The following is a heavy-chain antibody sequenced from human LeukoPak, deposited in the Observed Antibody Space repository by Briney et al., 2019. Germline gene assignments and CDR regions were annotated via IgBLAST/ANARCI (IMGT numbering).Heavy chain of an antibody. CDR3: ARVSTSPDYFDF. V-gene: IGHV4-30-2*01. Sequence: SETLSLTCTVSGGSISSASNWWSWIRQPPGKGLEWIGYIYHSGSTSYNPSLKSRLSISVDRSKNQFSLNLISVTAADTAVYFCARVSTSPDYFDFWGQGTLVTVSS. CDR1: GGSISSASNW. D-gene: IGHD5/OR15-5a*01. CDR2: IYHSGST. J-gene: IGHJ4*02.